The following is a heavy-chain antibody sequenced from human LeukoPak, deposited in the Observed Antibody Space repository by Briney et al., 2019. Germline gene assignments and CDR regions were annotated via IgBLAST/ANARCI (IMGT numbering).Heavy chain of an antibody. J-gene: IGHJ4*02. CDR3: ARALYSDSSGYYPGLDH. CDR1: GYTFNSYA. D-gene: IGHD3-22*01. CDR2: ISSYNGDT. Sequence: ASVKVSCKASGYTFNSYAFSWVRQAPGQGLEWVGWISSYNGDTNYARRFQGRVTMTTDTSAKTSHMELRNLGSDDTAVYYCARALYSDSSGYYPGLDHWGQGTLVTVSS. V-gene: IGHV1-18*01.